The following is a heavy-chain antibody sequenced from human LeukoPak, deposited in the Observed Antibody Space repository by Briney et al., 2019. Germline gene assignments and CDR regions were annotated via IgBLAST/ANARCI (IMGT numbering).Heavy chain of an antibody. Sequence: PGGSLRLSCAGSGFIFSDFYINWIRQSPGKGLEWVAYISPDGSYTTYGDSVKGRFVISRDNAKNSVSLQMNSLRAEDTAVYFCASDQVSGVFNYWGQGAGVTVS. CDR3: ASDQVSGVFNY. D-gene: IGHD5/OR15-5a*01. J-gene: IGHJ4*02. CDR1: GFIFSDFY. V-gene: IGHV3-11*05. CDR2: ISPDGSYT.